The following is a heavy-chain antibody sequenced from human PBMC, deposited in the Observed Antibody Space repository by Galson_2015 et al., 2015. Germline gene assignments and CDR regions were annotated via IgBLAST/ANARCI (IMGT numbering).Heavy chain of an antibody. CDR2: IKQDGNEK. CDR3: ARRGPSPD. J-gene: IGHJ4*02. D-gene: IGHD3-10*01. V-gene: IGHV3-7*01. CDR1: GFVFSSCW. Sequence: SLRLSCAASGFVFSSCWMTWVRQAPGKGLEWVANIKQDGNEKYYADSVKGRFTIFRDNAKNLLYLQMNNLRVEDTAVYYCARRGPSPDWGQGTLVTVSS.